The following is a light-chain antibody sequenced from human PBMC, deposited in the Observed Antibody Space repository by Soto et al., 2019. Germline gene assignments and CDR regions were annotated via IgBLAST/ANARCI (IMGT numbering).Light chain of an antibody. Sequence: DIQLTQSPSFLSAFVGDRVTITCRASQGISSSLAWYQQRPGQAPKLLISAASTLRSGVPSRFSGSGSGTEFTRTISSLQPEDFATYYCQQLNSFPLSIGPGTTVDFK. J-gene: IGKJ3*01. CDR3: QQLNSFPLS. V-gene: IGKV1-9*01. CDR1: QGISSS. CDR2: AAS.